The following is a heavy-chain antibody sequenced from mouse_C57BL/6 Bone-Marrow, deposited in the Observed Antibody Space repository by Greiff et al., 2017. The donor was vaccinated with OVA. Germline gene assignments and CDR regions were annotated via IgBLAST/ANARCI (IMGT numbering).Heavy chain of an antibody. V-gene: IGHV6-3*01. Sequence: EVKLVESGGGLVQPGGSMKLSCVASGFTFSNYWMNWVRQSPEKGLEWVAQIRLKSDNYATHYAESVKGRFTISRDDSKSSVYLQMNNLRAEDTGIYYCTTGGNCNYWGQGTTLTVSS. CDR1: GFTFSNYW. CDR3: TTGGNCNY. D-gene: IGHD2-1*01. CDR2: IRLKSDNYAT. J-gene: IGHJ2*01.